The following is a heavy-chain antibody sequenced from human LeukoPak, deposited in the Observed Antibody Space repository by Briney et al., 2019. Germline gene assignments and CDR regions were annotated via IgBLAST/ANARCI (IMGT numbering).Heavy chain of an antibody. D-gene: IGHD3-3*01. V-gene: IGHV3-33*01. Sequence: PGGSLTLSCAASAFTFTSYCMHWVRQPPGGGLEWGAAIRYVGSSTYYADSVKGRFTISRDTSKNTLYLQMNSLRAEDTDVYYCASSLRFLEWTIDYWGQGTLVTVSS. CDR2: IRYVGSST. J-gene: IGHJ4*02. CDR1: AFTFTSYC. CDR3: ASSLRFLEWTIDY.